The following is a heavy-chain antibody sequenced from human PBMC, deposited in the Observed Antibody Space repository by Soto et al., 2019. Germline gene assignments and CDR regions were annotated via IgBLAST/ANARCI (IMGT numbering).Heavy chain of an antibody. Sequence: GGSLRLSCAASGFTFSSYAMSWVRQAPGKGLEWVSAISGSGGSTHYADSVKGRFTISRDTSKNTLYLQLNTLRADDTAVYYCAKDKPGTTSFDYWGQGTLVTVSS. CDR3: AKDKPGTTSFDY. D-gene: IGHD1-1*01. CDR1: GFTFSSYA. J-gene: IGHJ4*02. CDR2: ISGSGGST. V-gene: IGHV3-23*01.